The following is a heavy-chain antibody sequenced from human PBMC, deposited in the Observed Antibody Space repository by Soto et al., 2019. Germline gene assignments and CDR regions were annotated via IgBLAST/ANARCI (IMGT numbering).Heavy chain of an antibody. CDR2: IIPIFGTA. CDR3: ARSLRQLGVAVVRSYYFDY. J-gene: IGHJ4*02. Sequence: QVQLVQSGAEVKKPGSSVKVSCKASGGTFSSYAISWVRQAPGQGLEWMGGIIPIFGTANYAQKFQGRVTITADESTSTAYMELSSLRSEDTAVYYCARSLRQLGVAVVRSYYFDYWGQGTLVTVSS. CDR1: GGTFSSYA. V-gene: IGHV1-69*01. D-gene: IGHD2-15*01.